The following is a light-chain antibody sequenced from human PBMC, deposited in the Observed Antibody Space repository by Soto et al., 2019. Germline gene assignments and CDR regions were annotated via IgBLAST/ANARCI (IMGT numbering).Light chain of an antibody. Sequence: IVLTQSPATLSLSPGERATLSCGASQSVSSYLAWYQQKPGLAPRLVIYDSSIRATGVPARFSGSGSGTDFTLTISRLEPEDFAVYYCQQCGSSGTFGQGTKV. J-gene: IGKJ1*01. CDR1: QSVSSY. CDR3: QQCGSSGT. V-gene: IGKV3D-20*01. CDR2: DSS.